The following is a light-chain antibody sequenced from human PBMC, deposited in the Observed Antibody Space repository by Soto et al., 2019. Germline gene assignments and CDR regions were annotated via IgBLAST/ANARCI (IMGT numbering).Light chain of an antibody. V-gene: IGLV2-14*01. CDR3: SSYTSASTPLV. CDR2: DVS. CDR1: GSDVGGYNY. Sequence: QSVLTQPASVPGSPGQSITISCTGTGSDVGGYNYVSWYQQHPGKAPKVMIYDVSNRPSGVSNRFSGSKSGNTASLTISGLQAEDEADYYCSSYTSASTPLVFGGGTQLTVL. J-gene: IGLJ2*01.